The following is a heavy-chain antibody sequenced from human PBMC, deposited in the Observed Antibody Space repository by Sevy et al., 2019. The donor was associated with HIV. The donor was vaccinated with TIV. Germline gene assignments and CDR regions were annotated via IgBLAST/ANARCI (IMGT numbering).Heavy chain of an antibody. CDR3: ATGYRSGSPPDF. V-gene: IGHV3-23*01. J-gene: IGHJ4*02. D-gene: IGHD3-10*01. CDR1: GFIFNSYA. Sequence: GGSLRLSCAASGFIFNSYAMSWFRQAPGKGLQWVSSISASGGSTYYADSVKGRFTISRDNSRNTVDVEMNSLRGEDTAIYYCATGYRSGSPPDFWGQGTLVTVSS. CDR2: ISASGGST.